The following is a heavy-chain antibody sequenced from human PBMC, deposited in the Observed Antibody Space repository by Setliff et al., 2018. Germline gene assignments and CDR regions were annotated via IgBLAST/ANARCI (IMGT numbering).Heavy chain of an antibody. CDR1: GVSITSGHY. CDR2: IHQRGRT. D-gene: IGHD3-3*01. Sequence: SETLSLTCGVSGVSITSGHYWGWIRQSPGKGLEWLATIHQRGRTYYNPSLHSRVTISLDTSKNHFSLKLRSVTAEDSAVYYCASPGRDNLDSPFDAFDIWGQGTKVTVSS. V-gene: IGHV4-38-2*01. J-gene: IGHJ3*02. CDR3: ASPGRDNLDSPFDAFDI.